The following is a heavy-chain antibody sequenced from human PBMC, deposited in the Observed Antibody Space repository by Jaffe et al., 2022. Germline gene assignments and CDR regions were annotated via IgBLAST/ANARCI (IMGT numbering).Heavy chain of an antibody. CDR2: INHSGRT. D-gene: IGHD3-10*01. CDR1: GGSFSGYY. Sequence: QVQLQQWGAGLLKPSETLSLSCAVYGGSFSGYYWTWIRQPPGKGLEWIGEINHSGRTNYNPSLKSRLTISVDTSKNQFSLKLSSATAADTAVYYCARGHYYGSGSGSYESIAYYSYHMDVWGKGTTVTVSS. J-gene: IGHJ6*03. CDR3: ARGHYYGSGSGSYESIAYYSYHMDV. V-gene: IGHV4-34*01.